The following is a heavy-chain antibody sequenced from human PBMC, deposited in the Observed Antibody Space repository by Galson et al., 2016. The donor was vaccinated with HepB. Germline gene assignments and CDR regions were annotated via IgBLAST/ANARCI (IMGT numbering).Heavy chain of an antibody. Sequence: SETLSLTCTVSGDSISGSYWSWIRQPPGKGLEWIGYIHYSGHTKYNPSVKSRLTISVDTSKNQVSLRLSSVTAADTAVYYCARHIYDSSGYYPPFDYWGQGTLVTVAS. CDR2: IHYSGHT. D-gene: IGHD3-22*01. CDR1: GDSISGSY. V-gene: IGHV4-59*08. CDR3: ARHIYDSSGYYPPFDY. J-gene: IGHJ4*02.